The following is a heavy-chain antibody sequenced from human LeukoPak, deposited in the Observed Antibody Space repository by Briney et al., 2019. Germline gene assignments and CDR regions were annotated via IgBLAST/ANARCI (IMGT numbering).Heavy chain of an antibody. D-gene: IGHD3-10*01. J-gene: IGHJ4*02. V-gene: IGHV3-9*01. CDR3: AKVKTSGFPMYYFDY. CDR2: ISWNSGSI. Sequence: PGGSLRLSCAASGFTFDDYAMHWVRQAPGKGLEWVSGISWNSGSIGYADSVKGRFTISRDNAKNSLYLQMNSLRAEDTALYYCAKVKTSGFPMYYFDYWGQGTLVTVSS. CDR1: GFTFDDYA.